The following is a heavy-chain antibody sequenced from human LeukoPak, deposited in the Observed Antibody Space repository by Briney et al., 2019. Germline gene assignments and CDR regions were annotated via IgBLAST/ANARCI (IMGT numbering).Heavy chain of an antibody. CDR1: GFTVTNYA. J-gene: IGHJ4*02. CDR2: ISGRGDST. D-gene: IGHD3-9*01. CDR3: AKWGDYDILTGYYDPDY. V-gene: IGHV3-23*01. Sequence: PGGSLRLSCAASGFTVTNYAMYWVRQAPGKGLEWVSAISGRGDSTYYADPVKGRFTISRDTSKNTLFLQMNSLRAEDTAVYYCAKWGDYDILTGYYDPDYWGQGTLVTVSS.